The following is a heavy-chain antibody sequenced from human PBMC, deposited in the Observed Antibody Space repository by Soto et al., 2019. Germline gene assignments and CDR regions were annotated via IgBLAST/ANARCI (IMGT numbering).Heavy chain of an antibody. J-gene: IGHJ6*02. CDR3: ARGAFCGGAPGCRDMDV. V-gene: IGHV1-18*01. D-gene: IGHD2-21*01. Sequence: ASVKVSCKSSGYSFISHSITWLRQAPGQGLEWMGRISAYNGNTNYAQKLQGRVTMTTDTSTSTAYMELRSLKSDDTAVYYCARGAFCGGAPGCRDMDVWGQGTTVTVS. CDR1: GYSFISHS. CDR2: ISAYNGNT.